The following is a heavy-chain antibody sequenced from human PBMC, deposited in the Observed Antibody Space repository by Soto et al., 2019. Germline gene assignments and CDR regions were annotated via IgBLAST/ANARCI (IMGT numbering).Heavy chain of an antibody. CDR1: GFTFSNYG. J-gene: IGHJ5*01. CDR3: AKDTGYCTKGVCLSIGFDS. Sequence: QVQLVESGGGVVQPGRSLRLSCAASGFTFSNYGIHWVRQAPGKGLEWVAVISYDGNNKYYADSVEGRFTSSRDNSKNTVYLQMNSLRDEDTAMYYCAKDTGYCTKGVCLSIGFDSWGQGTLVTVSS. V-gene: IGHV3-30*18. D-gene: IGHD2-8*01. CDR2: ISYDGNNK.